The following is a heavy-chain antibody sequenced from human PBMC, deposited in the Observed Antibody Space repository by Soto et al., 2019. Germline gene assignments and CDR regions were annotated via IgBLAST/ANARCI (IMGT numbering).Heavy chain of an antibody. Sequence: SETLSLTCAVYGGSFSGYYWSWIRQPPGKGLEGTGKINHSGCTNNNPPLKRRVTRTVDTPKNQFSLKPSSVTAGDTAVYYCASWGCMDVWGQGTTFTVSS. CDR1: GGSFSGYY. D-gene: IGHD7-27*01. J-gene: IGHJ6*02. CDR2: INHSGCT. V-gene: IGHV4-34*01. CDR3: ASWGCMDV.